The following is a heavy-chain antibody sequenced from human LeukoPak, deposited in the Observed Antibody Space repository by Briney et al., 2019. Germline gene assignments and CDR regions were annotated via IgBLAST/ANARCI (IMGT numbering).Heavy chain of an antibody. Sequence: SETLSLTCAVSGYSISSGDYYWSWIRQPPGKGLEWIGYIYYSGSTYYNPSLKSRVTIPVDTSKNQFSLKLSSVTAADTAVYYCARARWELLSAFDIWGQGTMVTVSS. J-gene: IGHJ3*02. CDR2: IYYSGST. D-gene: IGHD1-26*01. V-gene: IGHV4-30-4*08. CDR3: ARARWELLSAFDI. CDR1: GYSISSGDYY.